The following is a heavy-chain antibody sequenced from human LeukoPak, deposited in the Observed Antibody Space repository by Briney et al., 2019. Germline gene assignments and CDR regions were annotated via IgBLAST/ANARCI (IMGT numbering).Heavy chain of an antibody. CDR1: GYTFTSYD. J-gene: IGHJ6*03. V-gene: IGHV1-8*01. CDR3: ARLSCSGGSCYSWYYYYYMDV. Sequence: ASVKVSCKASGYTFTSYDINWVRQATGQGLEWMGWMNPNSGNTGYAQRFQGRVTMTRNTSISTAYMELSSLRSEDTAVYYCARLSCSGGSCYSWYYYYYMDVWDKGTTVTVSS. CDR2: MNPNSGNT. D-gene: IGHD2-15*01.